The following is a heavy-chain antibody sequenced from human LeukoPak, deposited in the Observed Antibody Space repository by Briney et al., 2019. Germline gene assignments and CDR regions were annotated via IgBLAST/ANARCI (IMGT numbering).Heavy chain of an antibody. V-gene: IGHV3-21*01. CDR1: GFTFSSYS. CDR2: ISDSSRYI. CDR3: AREVYCSHTTCYYFDY. Sequence: GGSLRLSCAASGFTFSSYSMNWVRQAPGKGLEWVSSISDSSRYIFYADSVKGRFTISRDNAKNSLYLQMNSLRAEDTAVYYCAREVYCSHTTCYYFDYWGLGTLVTVSS. D-gene: IGHD2/OR15-2a*01. J-gene: IGHJ4*02.